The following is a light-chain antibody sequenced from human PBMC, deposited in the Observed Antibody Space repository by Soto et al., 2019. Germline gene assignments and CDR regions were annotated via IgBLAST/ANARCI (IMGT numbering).Light chain of an antibody. CDR3: QPCYSTPPP. V-gene: IGKV1-39*01. Sequence: DIQMTQSPSSLSASVGDRVTITCRASQSISSYLNWYQQKPGKAPKLLIYAASSLQSGVPSRFSGSGSGTDFTLTISSLQPEDFATYYCQPCYSTPPPFGQGTKVEIK. J-gene: IGKJ1*01. CDR1: QSISSY. CDR2: AAS.